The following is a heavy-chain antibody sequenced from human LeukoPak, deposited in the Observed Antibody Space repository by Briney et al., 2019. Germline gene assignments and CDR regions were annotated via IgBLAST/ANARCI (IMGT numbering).Heavy chain of an antibody. V-gene: IGHV3-23*01. J-gene: IGHJ3*02. CDR1: GFTFSSYA. D-gene: IGHD3-3*01. Sequence: GGSLRLSCAASGFTFSSYAMSWVRQAPGKGLEWVSAISGSGGSTYYADSVKGRFTISRDNSKNTLYLQMNSLRAEDTAVYYCAKSIEYYDFWSGYFRSDAFDIWGQGTMVTVSS. CDR2: ISGSGGST. CDR3: AKSIEYYDFWSGYFRSDAFDI.